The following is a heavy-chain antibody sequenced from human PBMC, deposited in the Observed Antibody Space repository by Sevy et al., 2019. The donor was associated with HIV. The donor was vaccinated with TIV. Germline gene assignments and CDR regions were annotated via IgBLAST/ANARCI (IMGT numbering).Heavy chain of an antibody. J-gene: IGHJ4*02. Sequence: GGSLRLSCAASGFTFSSYGMHWVRQAPGKGLEWVAFIRYDGSNKYYADSVKDRFTISRDNSKNTLYLQMNSLRAEDTAVYYCAKDSPYCSGGSCSLFDYWGQGTLVTVSS. CDR3: AKDSPYCSGGSCSLFDY. V-gene: IGHV3-30*02. CDR1: GFTFSSYG. D-gene: IGHD2-15*01. CDR2: IRYDGSNK.